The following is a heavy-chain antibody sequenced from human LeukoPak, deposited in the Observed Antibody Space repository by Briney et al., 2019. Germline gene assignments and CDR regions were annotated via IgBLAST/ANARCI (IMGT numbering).Heavy chain of an antibody. Sequence: SETLSLTCTVSGGSMSSYYWSWIRQPPGKGLEWIGYIYYSGSTNSNPSLKSRITISVDASKNQFSLKLSSVTAADTALYYCAGTYSYGSLYYWGQGTLVTVSS. CDR1: GGSMSSYY. V-gene: IGHV4-59*01. D-gene: IGHD5-18*01. J-gene: IGHJ4*02. CDR3: AGTYSYGSLYY. CDR2: IYYSGST.